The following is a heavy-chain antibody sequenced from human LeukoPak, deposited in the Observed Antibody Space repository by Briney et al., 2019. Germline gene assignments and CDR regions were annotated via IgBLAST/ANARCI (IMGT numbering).Heavy chain of an antibody. Sequence: ASVKVSCKASGYTFRIYAINWVRQAPGQGLEWMGWIDTNTGNPTYAQGFTGRFVFSLDTSVTTVYLQISSLKAEDTAVYYCARDESAAAGIYYYGMDVWGQGTTVTVSS. J-gene: IGHJ6*02. CDR3: ARDESAAAGIYYYGMDV. V-gene: IGHV7-4-1*02. CDR1: GYTFRIYA. CDR2: IDTNTGNP. D-gene: IGHD6-13*01.